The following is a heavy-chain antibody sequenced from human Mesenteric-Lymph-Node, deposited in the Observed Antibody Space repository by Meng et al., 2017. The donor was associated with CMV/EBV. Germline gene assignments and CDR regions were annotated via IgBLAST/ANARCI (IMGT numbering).Heavy chain of an antibody. CDR3: ARDLPVAAADF. J-gene: IGHJ4*02. CDR1: GFTFSSCE. D-gene: IGHD6-13*01. CDR2: ISSSGSPI. V-gene: IGHV3-48*03. Sequence: GESLKISCAASGFTFSSCEMNWVRQAPGKGLEWVSFISSSGSPIYYADSVKGRFTISRDNAKNSLYLQMNSLRAEDTAVYYCARDLPVAAADFWGQGTLVTVSS.